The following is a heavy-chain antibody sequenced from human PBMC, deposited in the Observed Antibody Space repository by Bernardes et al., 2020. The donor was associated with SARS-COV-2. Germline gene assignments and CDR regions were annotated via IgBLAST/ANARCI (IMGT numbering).Heavy chain of an antibody. CDR3: AKGRDSGYLVPFDY. CDR1: GFTFSSYA. V-gene: IGHV3-23*01. J-gene: IGHJ4*02. Sequence: GGSLRLSCAASGFTFSSYAISLVRQAPGKGLEWVSGISGSGDRTNYAGSVKRRFTISRDTSKSTLYLQMNSLRAEDTAVYYCAKGRDSGYLVPFDYWGQGTLVTVSS. CDR2: ISGSGDRT. D-gene: IGHD3-22*01.